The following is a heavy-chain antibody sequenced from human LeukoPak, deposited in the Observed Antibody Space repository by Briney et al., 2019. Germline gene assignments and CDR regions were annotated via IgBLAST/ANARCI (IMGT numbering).Heavy chain of an antibody. J-gene: IGHJ6*02. CDR2: ISSSGSTI. D-gene: IGHD2-15*01. Sequence: GGSLRLSCAASGFTFSSYGMNWVRQAPGKGLEWVSYISSSGSTIYYADSVKGRFTISRDNAKNSLYLQMNSLRAEDTAVYYCARLLVHYYGMDVWGQGTTVTVSS. CDR1: GFTFSSYG. V-gene: IGHV3-48*03. CDR3: ARLLVHYYGMDV.